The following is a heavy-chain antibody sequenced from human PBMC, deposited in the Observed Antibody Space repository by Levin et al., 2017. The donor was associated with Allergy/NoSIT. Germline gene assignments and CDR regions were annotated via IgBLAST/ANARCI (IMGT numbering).Heavy chain of an antibody. CDR1: GGSISSYY. D-gene: IGHD6-13*01. V-gene: IGHV4-59*01. CDR3: ARGDSSSWPNWYFDL. J-gene: IGHJ2*01. CDR2: IYYSGST. Sequence: SETLSLTCTVSGGSISSYYWSWIRQPPGKGLEWIGYIYYSGSTNYNPSLKSRVTISVDTSKNQFSLKLSSVTAADTAVYYCARGDSSSWPNWYFDLWGRGTLVTVSS.